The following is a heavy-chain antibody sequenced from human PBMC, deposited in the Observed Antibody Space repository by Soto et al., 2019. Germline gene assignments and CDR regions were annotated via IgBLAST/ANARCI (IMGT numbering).Heavy chain of an antibody. D-gene: IGHD3-10*01. Sequence: PSETLSLTCTVSGGSISGANYYWSWFRQHPGKGLEWIAYIYYSGSTYYNPSVRSRVVISVDTSKNQFSLKVFSVTAADTAVYYCARVGEEYNYYGVDVWGQGTTVTVSS. CDR2: IYYSGST. CDR1: GGSISGANYY. V-gene: IGHV4-31*03. J-gene: IGHJ6*02. CDR3: ARVGEEYNYYGVDV.